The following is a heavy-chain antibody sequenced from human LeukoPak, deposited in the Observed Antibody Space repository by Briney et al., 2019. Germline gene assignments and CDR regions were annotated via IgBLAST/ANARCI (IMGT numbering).Heavy chain of an antibody. Sequence: GGSLRLSCAASGFTFSSYGMHWVRQAPGKGLEWVAVISYDGNNKYYRDSVKGRFTFSRDNSKNTLYLQMNSLRPEDTAVYYCAKGASDHWGYFDNWGQGTLVTVSP. CDR1: GFTFSSYG. J-gene: IGHJ4*02. V-gene: IGHV3-30*18. CDR2: ISYDGNNK. CDR3: AKGASDHWGYFDN. D-gene: IGHD3-16*01.